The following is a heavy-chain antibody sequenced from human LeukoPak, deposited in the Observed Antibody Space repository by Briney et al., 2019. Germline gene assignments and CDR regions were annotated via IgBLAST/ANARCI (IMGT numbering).Heavy chain of an antibody. V-gene: IGHV3-66*02. CDR2: IYSGGST. Sequence: SGGSLRLSCAASGSTVSSNYVSWVRQAPGKGLEWVSVIYSGGSTYYADSVKGRFTISRDNSKNTLYLQMNSLRAEDTAVYYCARGGAAAGKYYFDYWGQGTLVTVSS. CDR1: GSTVSSNY. J-gene: IGHJ4*02. CDR3: ARGGAAAGKYYFDY. D-gene: IGHD6-13*01.